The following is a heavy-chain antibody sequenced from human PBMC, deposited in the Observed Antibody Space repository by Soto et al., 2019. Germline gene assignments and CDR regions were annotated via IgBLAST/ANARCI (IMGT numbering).Heavy chain of an antibody. CDR2: IYYSGST. D-gene: IGHD3-10*01. CDR3: AAGWFGESQH. V-gene: IGHV4-39*01. CDR1: GGSISSSSYY. J-gene: IGHJ1*01. Sequence: QLQLQESGPGLVKPSETLSLTCTVSGGSISSSSYYWGWIRQPPGKGLEWIGSIYYSGSTYYNPSLKSRVTLFVEPSKNPFSLKLSSGAAAEQGVEYCAAGWFGESQHWGQGTLGNVS.